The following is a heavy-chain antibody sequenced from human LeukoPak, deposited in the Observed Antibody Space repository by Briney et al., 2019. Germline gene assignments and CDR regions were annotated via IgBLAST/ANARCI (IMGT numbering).Heavy chain of an antibody. CDR2: ISSSSSTI. CDR3: ARGPVDMIVVVTQFDY. D-gene: IGHD3-22*01. J-gene: IGHJ4*02. V-gene: IGHV3-48*04. CDR1: GFTFSSYS. Sequence: GGSLRLSCAASGFTFSSYSMNWVRQAPGKGLEWVSYISSSSSTIYYADSVKGRFTISRDNAKNSLYLQMNSLRAEDTAVYYCARGPVDMIVVVTQFDYWGQGTLVTVSS.